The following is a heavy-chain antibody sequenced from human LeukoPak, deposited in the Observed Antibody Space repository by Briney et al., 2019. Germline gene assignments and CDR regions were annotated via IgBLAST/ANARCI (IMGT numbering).Heavy chain of an antibody. J-gene: IGHJ6*03. CDR2: ISSSSSYI. CDR1: GFTFSSYS. Sequence: GGSLRLSCAASGFTFSSYSMNWVRQAPGKGLEWVSSISSSSSYIYYADSVKGRFTISRDNAKNSLYLQMNSLRAEDTAVYYCARATSYYDSIRELYFFYMDVWGKGTTVTVSS. V-gene: IGHV3-21*01. D-gene: IGHD3-22*01. CDR3: ARATSYYDSIRELYFFYMDV.